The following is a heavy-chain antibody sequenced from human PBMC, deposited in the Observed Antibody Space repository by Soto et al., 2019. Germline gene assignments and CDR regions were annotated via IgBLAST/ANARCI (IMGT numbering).Heavy chain of an antibody. CDR3: ARLVRETYGSGSYYNEGPTAYGMDV. Sequence: PSETLSLTCTVSGGSISSSSYYWGWIRQPPGKGLEWIGSIYYSGSTYYNPSLKSRVTISVDTSKNQFSLKLSSVTAADTAVYYCARLVRETYGSGSYYNEGPTAYGMDVWGQGTTVTVSS. V-gene: IGHV4-39*01. J-gene: IGHJ6*02. D-gene: IGHD3-10*01. CDR2: IYYSGST. CDR1: GGSISSSSYY.